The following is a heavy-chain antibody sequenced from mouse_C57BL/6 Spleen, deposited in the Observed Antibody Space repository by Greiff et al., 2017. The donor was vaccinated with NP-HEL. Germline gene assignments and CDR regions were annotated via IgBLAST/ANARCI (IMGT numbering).Heavy chain of an antibody. CDR1: GYTFTSYW. CDR3: ARRAFYGGFAY. V-gene: IGHV1-50*01. CDR2: IDPSDSYT. J-gene: IGHJ3*01. Sequence: QVQLQQPGAELVKPGASVKLSCKASGYTFTSYWMQWVKQRPGQGLEWIGEIDPSDSYTNYNQKFKGKATLTVDTSYSTAYMQLSSLTSEDSAVYYCARRAFYGGFAYWGQGTLVTVSA. D-gene: IGHD1-1*01.